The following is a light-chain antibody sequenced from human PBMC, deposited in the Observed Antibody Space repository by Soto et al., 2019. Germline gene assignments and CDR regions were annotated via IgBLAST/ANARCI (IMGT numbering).Light chain of an antibody. CDR1: QSVTTN. CDR2: DAS. J-gene: IGKJ4*01. CDR3: QQYDRWPVT. Sequence: EVVITQSPNTLYVSPGERVTFSCRASQSVTTNLAWYQHKPGQSPRLPISDASTGASGIPPRFSGSGSGTEFTLTIDRLQSADFAVYYSQQYDRWPVTFGGGTKVDIK. V-gene: IGKV3-15*01.